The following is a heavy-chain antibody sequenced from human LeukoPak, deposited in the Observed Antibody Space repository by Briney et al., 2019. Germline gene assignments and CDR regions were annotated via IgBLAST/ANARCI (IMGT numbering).Heavy chain of an antibody. CDR1: GFTFSSYA. J-gene: IGHJ6*02. V-gene: IGHV3-23*01. Sequence: GGSLRLSCAASGFTFSSYAMSWVRQAPGKGLEWVSAISGSGGSTYYADSVKGRFTISRDNSKNTLYLQMNSLRAEDTAVYYCAKSGGSYYYYGMDVWGQGTTVTVSS. CDR2: ISGSGGST. CDR3: AKSGGSYYYYGMDV. D-gene: IGHD1-26*01.